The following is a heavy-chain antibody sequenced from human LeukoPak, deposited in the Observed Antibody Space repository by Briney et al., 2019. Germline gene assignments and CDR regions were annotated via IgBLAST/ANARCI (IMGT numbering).Heavy chain of an antibody. CDR1: GGSFSGYH. D-gene: IGHD3-22*01. V-gene: IGHV4-59*01. J-gene: IGHJ5*02. CDR2: INYSGTS. CDR3: ARGTMMVGP. Sequence: PSETLSLTCAVYGGSFSGYHWSWIRQPPGKGLEWIGYINYSGTSNYNPSLKSRVSISVDTSKNQFSLKLSSVTAADTAVYYCARGTMMVGPWGQGTQVTVSS.